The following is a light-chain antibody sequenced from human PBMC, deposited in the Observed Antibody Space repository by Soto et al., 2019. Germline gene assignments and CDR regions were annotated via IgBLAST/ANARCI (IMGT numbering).Light chain of an antibody. CDR3: QQSYSTPPT. J-gene: IGKJ1*01. CDR1: QSFSSY. Sequence: DIQMTQSPSSLSASVGDRVTITCRASQSFSSYLNWYQQKPGTAPKLLIYAASSLQSGVPSRFSGSGSGTDFTLNISSLQPEDFATYYCQQSYSTPPTFGHGNKVESK. CDR2: AAS. V-gene: IGKV1-39*01.